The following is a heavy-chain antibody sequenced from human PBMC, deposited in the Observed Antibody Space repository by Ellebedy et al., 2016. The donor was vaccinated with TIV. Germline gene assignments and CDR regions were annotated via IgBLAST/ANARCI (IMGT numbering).Heavy chain of an antibody. CDR3: ARGPKYYNGSSGYFDY. D-gene: IGHD3-22*01. CDR2: IYYSGST. Sequence: MPSETLSLTCTVSGGSISSGGHYWSWIRQHPGKGLEWIGYIYYSGSTNYNPSLKSRVTISIDTSKNQFSLKLSSVTATDTAVYYCARGPKYYNGSSGYFDYWGQGTLVTVSS. V-gene: IGHV4-61*08. CDR1: GGSISSGGHY. J-gene: IGHJ4*02.